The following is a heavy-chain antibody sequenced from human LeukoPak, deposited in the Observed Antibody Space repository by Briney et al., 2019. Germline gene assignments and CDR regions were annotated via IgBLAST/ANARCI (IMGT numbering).Heavy chain of an antibody. V-gene: IGHV4-30-4*01. CDR3: ASTDSTTPGPFDY. Sequence: SQTLSLTCTVSGGSISSGDHYWSWIRQPPGKGLEWIGNIYYSGSSYYNPSLRSRNTISVDTSKNRFSLKLMSVTVADTAVYYCASTDSTTPGPFDYWGQGTLVTVSS. J-gene: IGHJ4*02. CDR1: GGSISSGDHY. CDR2: IYYSGSS. D-gene: IGHD2-2*01.